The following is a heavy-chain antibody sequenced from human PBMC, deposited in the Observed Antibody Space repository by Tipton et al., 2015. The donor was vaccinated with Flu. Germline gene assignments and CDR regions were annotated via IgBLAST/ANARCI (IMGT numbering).Heavy chain of an antibody. CDR2: IYNSEYT. CDR3: ARVRSVTTLDY. Sequence: TLSLTCTVSGGSIGNFYWNWIRQPPGKGLEWIGYIYNSEYTKYNPSLESRVTISVDTSKSQFSLSLASVTAADAAVYFCARVRSVTTLDYWGQGTLVTVSP. CDR1: GGSIGNFY. D-gene: IGHD4-17*01. J-gene: IGHJ4*02. V-gene: IGHV4-59*01.